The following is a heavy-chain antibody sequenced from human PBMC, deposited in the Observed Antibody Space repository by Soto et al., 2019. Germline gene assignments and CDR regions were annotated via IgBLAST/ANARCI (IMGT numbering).Heavy chain of an antibody. CDR2: INPNSGGT. CDR3: AREGDDYGDPDAFDI. D-gene: IGHD4-17*01. J-gene: IGHJ3*02. CDR1: GYTFTGYY. V-gene: IGHV1-2*02. Sequence: ASVKVSCKASGYTFTGYYMHWVRQAPGQGLEWMGWINPNSGGTNYAQKFQGRVTMTRDTSISTAYMELSRLRSDDTAVYYCAREGDDYGDPDAFDIWGQGTMVTVSS.